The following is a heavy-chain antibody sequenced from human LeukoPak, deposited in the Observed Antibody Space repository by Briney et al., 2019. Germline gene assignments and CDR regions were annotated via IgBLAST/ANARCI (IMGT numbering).Heavy chain of an antibody. J-gene: IGHJ4*02. CDR3: ARDFTPEWFDIH. V-gene: IGHV3-48*01. CDR2: ISSSSSTI. CDR1: GFTFSSYS. Sequence: PGGSLRLSCAASGFTFSSYSMNWVRQAPGKGLEWVSYISSSSSTIYYADSVKGRFTISRDNAKNSLYLQMNSLRAEDTAVYYCARDFTPEWFDIHWGQGTLVTVS. D-gene: IGHD3-3*01.